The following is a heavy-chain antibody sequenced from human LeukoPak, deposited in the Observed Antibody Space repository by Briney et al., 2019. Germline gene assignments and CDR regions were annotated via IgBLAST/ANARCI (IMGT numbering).Heavy chain of an antibody. Sequence: PGGSLGLSCAACGFTFNTYWMSWVRQAPAKGLEGVANIKQDGCEKYYVDSAKGRFTVSRDNAKNSLYLQMNSLRAEDTAVYYCATNYGGNPFDYWGQGTLVTVSS. CDR1: GFTFNTYW. V-gene: IGHV3-7*01. CDR3: ATNYGGNPFDY. J-gene: IGHJ4*02. CDR2: IKQDGCEK. D-gene: IGHD4-23*01.